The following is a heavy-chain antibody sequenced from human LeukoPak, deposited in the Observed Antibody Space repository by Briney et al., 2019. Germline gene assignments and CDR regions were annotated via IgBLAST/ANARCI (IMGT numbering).Heavy chain of an antibody. D-gene: IGHD3-22*01. CDR1: GYSFTSYW. V-gene: IGHV5-51*01. Sequence: GESLKISCKGSGYSFTSYWIGWVRQMPGKGLEWMGIIYPGDSDTRYSPSLQGQVTISADKSINTSYVQWSSLKASDTAMYYCARHPSYDSSPSDYWGQGTLVTVSS. CDR3: ARHPSYDSSPSDY. CDR2: IYPGDSDT. J-gene: IGHJ4*02.